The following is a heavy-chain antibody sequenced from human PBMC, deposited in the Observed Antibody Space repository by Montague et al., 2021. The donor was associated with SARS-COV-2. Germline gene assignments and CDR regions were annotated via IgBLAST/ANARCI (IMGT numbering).Heavy chain of an antibody. V-gene: IGHV3-7*01. CDR1: GFTFSSYW. CDR3: ARDGVGFGELTDNYYYYGMDV. Sequence: SLRLSCAASGFTFSSYWMSWVRQAPGKGLEWVANIKQDGSEKYXXXSXXXRFXISRDNAKNSLYLQMNSLRAEDTAVYYCARDGVGFGELTDNYYYYGMDVWGQGTTVTVSS. D-gene: IGHD3-10*01. CDR2: IKQDGSEK. J-gene: IGHJ6*02.